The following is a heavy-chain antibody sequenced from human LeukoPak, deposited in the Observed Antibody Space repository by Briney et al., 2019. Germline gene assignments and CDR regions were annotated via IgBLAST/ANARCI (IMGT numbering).Heavy chain of an antibody. J-gene: IGHJ5*02. Sequence: SQTLSLTCTVSGGSISSGSYYWSWIRQPAGKGLEWIGRIYTSGSTNYNPSLKSRVTISVDTSKNQFSLKLSSVTAADTAVYYCARGDSSGYYGWFDPWGQGTLVTVSS. D-gene: IGHD3-22*01. CDR2: IYTSGST. CDR1: GGSISSGSYY. V-gene: IGHV4-61*02. CDR3: ARGDSSGYYGWFDP.